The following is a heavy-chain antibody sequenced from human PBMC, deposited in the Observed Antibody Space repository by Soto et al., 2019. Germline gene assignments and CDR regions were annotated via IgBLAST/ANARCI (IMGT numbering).Heavy chain of an antibody. CDR1: GFSFSTYS. Sequence: GGSLRLSCAASGFSFSTYSMNWVRQAPGKGLEWVSLISSSSAYAYYADSVQGRFTVSRDNARSSVYLQMNSLTADDTAVYYCPKYYHGHSYYYCLDVWGQGTTVTVSS. V-gene: IGHV3-21*06. J-gene: IGHJ6*02. CDR3: PKYYHGHSYYYCLDV. D-gene: IGHD3-10*01. CDR2: ISSSSAYA.